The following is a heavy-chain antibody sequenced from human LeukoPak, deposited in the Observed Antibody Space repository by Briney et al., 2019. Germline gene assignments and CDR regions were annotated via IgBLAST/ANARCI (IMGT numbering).Heavy chain of an antibody. CDR2: IYTSGST. D-gene: IGHD5-18*01. CDR3: ARHRGYSYGYDAFDI. CDR1: GGSISSGSYY. V-gene: IGHV4-61*02. J-gene: IGHJ3*02. Sequence: SQTLSLTCTVSGGSISSGSYYWSWIRQPAGKGLEWSGRIYTSGSTNYNPSLKSRVTISVDTSKNQFSLKLSSVTAADTAVYYCARHRGYSYGYDAFDIWGQGTMVTVSS.